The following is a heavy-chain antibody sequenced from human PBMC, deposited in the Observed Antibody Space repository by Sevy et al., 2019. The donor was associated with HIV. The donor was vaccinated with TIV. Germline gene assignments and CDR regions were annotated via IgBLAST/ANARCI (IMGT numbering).Heavy chain of an antibody. J-gene: IGHJ4*02. CDR3: ARDAGCTTKFHPLH. CDR2: ISSTGNFE. D-gene: IGHD1-1*01. Sequence: GGSLRLSCSASGFRLNTYAMHWVRQAPGKGLEWVSVISSTGNFESYAASVKGRFTISKDNSKNTVSLQMNSLRPEDTAMYYCARDAGCTTKFHPLHWGQGTLVTVSS. CDR1: GFRLNTYA. V-gene: IGHV3-30*04.